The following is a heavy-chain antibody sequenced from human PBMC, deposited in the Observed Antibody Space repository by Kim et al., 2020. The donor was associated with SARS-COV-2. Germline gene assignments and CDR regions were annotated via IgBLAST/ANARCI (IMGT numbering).Heavy chain of an antibody. Sequence: PSGGSTSYAQKFQGRVTMTRDTSTSTVYMELSSLRSEDTAVYYCARISLYWGQGTLVTVSS. D-gene: IGHD2-2*01. CDR3: ARISLY. J-gene: IGHJ4*02. CDR2: PSGGST. V-gene: IGHV1-46*01.